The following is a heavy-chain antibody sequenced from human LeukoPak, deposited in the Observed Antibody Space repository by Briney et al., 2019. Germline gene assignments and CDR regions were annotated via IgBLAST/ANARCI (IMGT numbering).Heavy chain of an antibody. Sequence: SETLSLTCAVYGGSFSGYSWSWIRQPPGKGLEWIGEINLSGSTNYNLSLKSRVTISVDTSKNQFSLKLSSVTAADTAVYYCARGPLVNSSGYYRHDYWGQGTLVTVSS. CDR2: INLSGST. CDR3: ARGPLVNSSGYYRHDY. D-gene: IGHD3-22*01. V-gene: IGHV4-34*01. J-gene: IGHJ4*02. CDR1: GGSFSGYS.